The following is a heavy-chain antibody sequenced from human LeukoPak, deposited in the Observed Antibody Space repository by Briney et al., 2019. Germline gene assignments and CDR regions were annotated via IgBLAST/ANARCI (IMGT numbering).Heavy chain of an antibody. CDR1: GFTFSSYS. J-gene: IGHJ4*02. CDR2: IRSKADGGTT. Sequence: GGSLRLSCAASGFTFSSYSMNWVRQAPGKGLEWVGRIRSKADGGTTDYAAPVKGRITISRDDSKNTLYLQMNSLKTEDTAVYYCSTAAFDWGQGTLVTVSS. CDR3: STAAFD. V-gene: IGHV3-15*01.